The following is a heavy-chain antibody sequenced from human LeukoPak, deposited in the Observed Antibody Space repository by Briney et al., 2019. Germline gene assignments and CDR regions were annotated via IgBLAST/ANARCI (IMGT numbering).Heavy chain of an antibody. D-gene: IGHD6-19*01. Sequence: GGCLRLSCAASGHTPGSYWMSWVRHTPGKGLEWVANIKHDGSERNYMESVRSGFTISRDNGKNSLHLQMNNLRAEDTAVYYCAAGSGWSSEYWGQGTLVTVSS. CDR3: AAGSGWSSEY. J-gene: IGHJ4*02. CDR1: GHTPGSYW. V-gene: IGHV3-7*03. CDR2: IKHDGSER.